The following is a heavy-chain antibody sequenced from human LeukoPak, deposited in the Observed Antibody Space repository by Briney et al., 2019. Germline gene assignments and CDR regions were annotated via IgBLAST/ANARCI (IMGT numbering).Heavy chain of an antibody. V-gene: IGHV3-53*01. CDR1: GFTVSSNY. CDR2: IYSGGST. CDR3: ARGRDYYDSSGYLDAFDI. D-gene: IGHD3-22*01. J-gene: IGHJ3*02. Sequence: GGSLRLSCAASGFTVSSNYMSWVRQAPGKGLEWVSVIYSGGSTYYADSVKGRFTISRDNSKNTLYLQMNNLRAEDTAVYYCARGRDYYDSSGYLDAFDIWGQGTMVTVSS.